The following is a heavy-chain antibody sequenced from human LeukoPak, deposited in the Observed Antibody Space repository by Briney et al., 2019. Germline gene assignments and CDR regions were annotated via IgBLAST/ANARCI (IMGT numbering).Heavy chain of an antibody. D-gene: IGHD5-18*01. CDR2: ISSSGSTI. CDR3: AREMYSYGFYYYYYGMDV. Sequence: PGGSLRLSCAASGFTFSSYEMNWVRQAPGKGLEWVSYISSSGSTIYYADSVKGRFTISRDNAKNSLCLQMNSLRAEDTAVYYCAREMYSYGFYYYYYGMDVWGQGTTVTVSS. J-gene: IGHJ6*02. CDR1: GFTFSSYE. V-gene: IGHV3-48*03.